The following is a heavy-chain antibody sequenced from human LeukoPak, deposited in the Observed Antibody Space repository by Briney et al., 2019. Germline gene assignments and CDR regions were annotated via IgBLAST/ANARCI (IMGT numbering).Heavy chain of an antibody. CDR2: IYYSGST. J-gene: IGHJ4*02. Sequence: SETLSLTCTVSGGSISSYYWSWIRQPPGKGLEWIGYIYYSGSTNYNPSLKSRVTISVDTSKNQFSLKLSSVTAADTAVYYCARETNGGTYYFDYWGQGTLVTVSS. CDR3: ARETNGGTYYFDY. D-gene: IGHD1-1*01. CDR1: GGSISSYY. V-gene: IGHV4-59*01.